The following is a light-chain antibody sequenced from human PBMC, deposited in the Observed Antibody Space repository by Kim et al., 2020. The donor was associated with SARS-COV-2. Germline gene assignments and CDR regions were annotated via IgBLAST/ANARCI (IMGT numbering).Light chain of an antibody. V-gene: IGLV3-1*01. J-gene: IGLJ2*01. CDR2: QDS. CDR1: KLGDKY. Sequence: SYELTQPPSVSVSPGQTASITCSGDKLGDKYACWYQQKPGQSPVLVIYQDSKRPSGIPERFSGSNSGNTATLTISGTQAMDEADYYCQAWDSSTAGVGFG. CDR3: QAWDSSTAGVG.